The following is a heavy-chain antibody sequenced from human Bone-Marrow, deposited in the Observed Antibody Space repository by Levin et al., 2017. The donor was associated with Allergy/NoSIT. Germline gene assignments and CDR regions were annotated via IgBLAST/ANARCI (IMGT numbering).Heavy chain of an antibody. CDR1: GFTFSDYY. D-gene: IGHD4-23*01. CDR2: ISSSGSTI. V-gene: IGHV3-11*01. Sequence: GESLKISCAASGFTFSDYYMSWIRQAPGKGLEWVSYISSSGSTIYYADSVKGRFTISRDNAKNSLYLQMNSLRAEDTAVYYCASALNYGGNIWGQGTLVTVSS. J-gene: IGHJ4*02. CDR3: ASALNYGGNI.